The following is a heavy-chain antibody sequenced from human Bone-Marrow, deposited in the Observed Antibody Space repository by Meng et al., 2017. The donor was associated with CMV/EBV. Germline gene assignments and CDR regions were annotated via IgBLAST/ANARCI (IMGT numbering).Heavy chain of an antibody. J-gene: IGHJ6*02. CDR3: ARDGEQWLVGGRTYYYYGMDV. CDR1: GGSFSGYY. D-gene: IGHD6-19*01. V-gene: IGHV4-34*01. Sequence: GSLRLSCAVYGGSFSGYYWSWIRQPPGKGPEWIGEINHSGSTNYNPSLKSRVTISVDTSKNQFSLKLSSVTAADTAVYYCARDGEQWLVGGRTYYYYGMDVWGQGTTVTVSS. CDR2: INHSGST.